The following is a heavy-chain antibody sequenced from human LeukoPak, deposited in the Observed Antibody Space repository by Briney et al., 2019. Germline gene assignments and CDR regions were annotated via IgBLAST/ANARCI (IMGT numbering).Heavy chain of an antibody. CDR1: GGSISSYY. Sequence: PSETLSLTCTVSGGSISSYYWSWIRQPPGKGLEWIGYIYYSGSTNYNPSLKSRVTISVDTSKNQFSLKLSSVTAADTAVYYCARENDILTGYYSAFDYWGQGTLVTVSS. D-gene: IGHD3-9*01. J-gene: IGHJ4*02. V-gene: IGHV4-59*01. CDR3: ARENDILTGYYSAFDY. CDR2: IYYSGST.